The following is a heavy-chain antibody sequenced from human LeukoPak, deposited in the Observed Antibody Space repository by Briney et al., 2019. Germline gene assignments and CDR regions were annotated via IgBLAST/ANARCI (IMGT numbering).Heavy chain of an antibody. D-gene: IGHD2-21*02. CDR2: INPNSGGT. V-gene: IGHV1-2*02. CDR3: ARDQPQYGDSYYFDY. J-gene: IGHJ4*02. Sequence: ASVKISCKPSGYTFTGYYIQWVRQAPRQGLEWMGWINPNSGGTNYAQKFQGRVTMTRDTSISTAYMELSRLRSDDTAVYYCARDQPQYGDSYYFDYWGQGTLVTVSS. CDR1: GYTFTGYY.